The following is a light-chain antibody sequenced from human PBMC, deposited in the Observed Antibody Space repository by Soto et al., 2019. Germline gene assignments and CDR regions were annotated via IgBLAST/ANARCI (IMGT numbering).Light chain of an antibody. CDR3: QQAKAFPRT. CDR2: AAS. Sequence: DIQMTQSPSSVSASVGDRVTLTCRASQDIGNCLAWYQLKPGKAPQLLIYAASTLQTGVLSRFSGRGSGTDFSLTISNLQPEDCATYFCQQAKAFPRTFGPGTKIEIK. CDR1: QDIGNC. J-gene: IGKJ3*01. V-gene: IGKV1-12*01.